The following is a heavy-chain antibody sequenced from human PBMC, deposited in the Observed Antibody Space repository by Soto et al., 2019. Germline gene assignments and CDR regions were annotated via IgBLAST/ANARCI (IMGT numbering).Heavy chain of an antibody. D-gene: IGHD6-19*01. CDR3: ERSPEDSSGWYYFDF. CDR1: GFTFSSYA. Sequence: QVQLVESGGGVVQPGRSLRLSCAASGFTFSSYAMHWVRQAPGKGLEWVAVISYDGSNKYYADSVKGRFTISRDNSKITLYLQMNRVRAEDTAVYYCERSPEDSSGWYYFDFWGQGTLVTVSS. V-gene: IGHV3-30-3*01. J-gene: IGHJ4*02. CDR2: ISYDGSNK.